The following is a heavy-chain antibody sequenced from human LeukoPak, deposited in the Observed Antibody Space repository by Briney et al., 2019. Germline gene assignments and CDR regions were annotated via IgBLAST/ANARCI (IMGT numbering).Heavy chain of an antibody. Sequence: KPSDPLPLTCAVYGGPFSGYYWSWIRQPPGKGLEWIGEINHSGSTNYNPSLKRRVTISVDTSKNQFSLKLSSVTAADTAVYYCARGSPTYDFWSGYSPFDPWGQGTLVTVSS. CDR1: GGPFSGYY. V-gene: IGHV4-34*01. J-gene: IGHJ5*02. CDR2: INHSGST. CDR3: ARGSPTYDFWSGYSPFDP. D-gene: IGHD3-3*01.